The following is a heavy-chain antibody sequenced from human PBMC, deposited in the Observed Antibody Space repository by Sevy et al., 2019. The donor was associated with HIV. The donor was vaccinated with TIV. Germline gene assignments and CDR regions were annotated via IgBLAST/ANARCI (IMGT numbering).Heavy chain of an antibody. CDR3: AKDMTTVNLGDYFDY. J-gene: IGHJ4*02. CDR1: GFTFSNYW. CDR2: ISGSGGST. D-gene: IGHD4-4*01. V-gene: IGHV3-23*01. Sequence: GGSLRLSCAASGFTFSNYWMSWVRQAPGKGLEWVSAISGSGGSTYYADSVKGRFTISRDNSNNTLYLQMNSLRAEDTAVYHCAKDMTTVNLGDYFDYWGQGTLVTVSS.